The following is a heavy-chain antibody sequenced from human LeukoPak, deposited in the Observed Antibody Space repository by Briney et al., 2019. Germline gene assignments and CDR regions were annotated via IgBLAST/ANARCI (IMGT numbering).Heavy chain of an antibody. CDR2: IYSGGST. CDR1: GFTVSSNY. CDR3: ARGAVVAHDAFDI. J-gene: IGHJ3*02. Sequence: PGGSLRLSCAASGFTVSSNYMSWVRQAPGKGLEWVSVIYSGGSTYYADSVKGRFTISRDNSKNTLYLQMNSLRAEDTAVYYCARGAVVAHDAFDIWAKGQWSPSLQ. V-gene: IGHV3-66*01. D-gene: IGHD3-22*01.